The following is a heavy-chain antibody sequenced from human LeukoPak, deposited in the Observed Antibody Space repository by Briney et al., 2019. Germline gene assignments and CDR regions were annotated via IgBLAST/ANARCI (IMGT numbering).Heavy chain of an antibody. D-gene: IGHD3-22*01. CDR3: ARSTYYYDSSGYSGPFYYYYGMDV. Sequence: SVKVSCKASGGTFSSYAISWVRQASGQGLEWMGGIIPIFGTANYAQKFQGRVTITADESTSTAYMELSSLRSEDTAVYYCARSTYYYDSSGYSGPFYYYYGMDVWGQGTTVTVSS. J-gene: IGHJ6*02. V-gene: IGHV1-69*13. CDR1: GGTFSSYA. CDR2: IIPIFGTA.